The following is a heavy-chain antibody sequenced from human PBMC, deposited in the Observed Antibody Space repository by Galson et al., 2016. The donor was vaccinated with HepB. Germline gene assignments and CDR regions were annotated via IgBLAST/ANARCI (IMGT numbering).Heavy chain of an antibody. CDR1: GFIFSDYA. D-gene: IGHD3-9*01. CDR3: AKVSTSDILTGCTDF. Sequence: SLRLSCAASGFIFSDYAMTWVRQAPGKGLEWVSGTSHSGASRYYADSVKGRFTISKDNSKNTLHLQMNSLRAEDTALYYCAKVSTSDILTGCTDFWGQGTLVTVSS. CDR2: TSHSGASR. J-gene: IGHJ4*02. V-gene: IGHV3-23*01.